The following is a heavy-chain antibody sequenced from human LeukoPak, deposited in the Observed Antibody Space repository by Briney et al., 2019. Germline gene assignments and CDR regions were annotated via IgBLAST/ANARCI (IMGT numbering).Heavy chain of an antibody. CDR3: AREWGSLYYYDSSGYSDAFDI. Sequence: GGSLRLSCAASGFTFSSYWMHWVRQAPGKGLVWVSRINSDGSSTSYADSVKGRFTISRDNAKNSLYLQMNSLRAEDTAVYYCAREWGSLYYYDSSGYSDAFDIWGQGTMVTVSS. D-gene: IGHD3-22*01. CDR1: GFTFSSYW. CDR2: INSDGSST. V-gene: IGHV3-74*01. J-gene: IGHJ3*02.